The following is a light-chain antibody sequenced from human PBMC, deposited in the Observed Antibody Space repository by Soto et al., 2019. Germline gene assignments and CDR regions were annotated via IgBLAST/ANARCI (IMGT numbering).Light chain of an antibody. CDR3: QQSYNAPRTFGQGT. CDR2: AAS. V-gene: IGKV1-39*01. J-gene: IGKJ1*01. CDR1: QSISTY. Sequence: DIQMTQSPSSLSASVGDRVTITCRASQSISTYLNWYQQKPGKAPKLLISAASFLRSGVPSRFSGSGSGTDFTLTITSLQPEDFATYYCQQSYNAPRTFGQGTFGQGTKVDIK.